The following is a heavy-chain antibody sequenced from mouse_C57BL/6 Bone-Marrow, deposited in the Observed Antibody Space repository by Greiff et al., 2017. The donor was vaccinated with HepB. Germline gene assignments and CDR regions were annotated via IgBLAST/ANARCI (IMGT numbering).Heavy chain of an antibody. J-gene: IGHJ4*01. CDR3: ARDKSYYGSRAYYAMDY. D-gene: IGHD1-1*01. CDR1: GFTFSSYA. V-gene: IGHV5-4*01. Sequence: EVQVVESGGGLVKPGGSLKLSCAASGFTFSSYAMSWVRQTPEKRLEWVATISDGGSYTYYPDNVKGRFTISRDNAKNNLYLQMSHLKSEDTAMYYCARDKSYYGSRAYYAMDYWGQGTSVTVSS. CDR2: ISDGGSYT.